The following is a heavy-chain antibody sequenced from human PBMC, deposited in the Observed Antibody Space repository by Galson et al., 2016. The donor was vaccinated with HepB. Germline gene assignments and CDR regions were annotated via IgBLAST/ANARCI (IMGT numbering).Heavy chain of an antibody. CDR1: GYTFTDYY. D-gene: IGHD5-12*01. J-gene: IGHJ3*01. CDR3: ARDPYLYNGYDSGAFDV. CDR2: IHGYSAGT. V-gene: IGHV1-2*02. Sequence: SVKVSCKASGYTFTDYYIQWVRQAPGQGLEWMGWIHGYSAGTNFAETFQGRVTLTRDTSISTAYMELSMLRSDDTAVYHCARDPYLYNGYDSGAFDVWGQGTLVTVSS.